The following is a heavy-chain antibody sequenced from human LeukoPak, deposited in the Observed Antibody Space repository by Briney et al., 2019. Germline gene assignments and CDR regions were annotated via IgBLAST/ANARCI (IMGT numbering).Heavy chain of an antibody. Sequence: SETLSLTCAVYGGSFSGYYWSWIRQPPGKGLEWIGEINHSGSTNYNPSLKSRVAISVDTSKNQFSLKLSSVTAADTAVYYCARGAAGYSSSWYAYWGQGTLVTVSS. CDR2: INHSGST. J-gene: IGHJ4*02. CDR1: GGSFSGYY. V-gene: IGHV4-34*01. D-gene: IGHD6-13*01. CDR3: ARGAAGYSSSWYAY.